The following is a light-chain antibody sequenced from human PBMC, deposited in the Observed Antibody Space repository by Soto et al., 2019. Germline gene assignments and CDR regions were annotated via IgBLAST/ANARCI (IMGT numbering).Light chain of an antibody. Sequence: QSALTQPRSVSGSPGQSVTVSCTGTSSEVGGYNYVSWYRQYPGEAPKLMIYDVNKRPSGVPDRFSGSKSGNTASLTISGLQAEDEADYYCCSYAGSNTHYVFGTGTKVTVL. CDR1: SSEVGGYNY. V-gene: IGLV2-11*01. CDR3: CSYAGSNTHYV. J-gene: IGLJ1*01. CDR2: DVN.